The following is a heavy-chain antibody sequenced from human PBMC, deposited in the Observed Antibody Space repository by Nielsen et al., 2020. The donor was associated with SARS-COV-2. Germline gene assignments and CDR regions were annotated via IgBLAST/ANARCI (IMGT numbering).Heavy chain of an antibody. CDR1: GFTFSDYY. J-gene: IGHJ6*02. Sequence: GGSLRLSCAASGFTFSDYYMSWIRQAPGKGLEWVSAISGSGGSTYYADSVKGRFTISRDNSKNTLYLQMNSLRAEDTAVYYCAKENIVVVTANDYYGMDVWGQGTTVTVSS. CDR2: ISGSGGST. CDR3: AKENIVVVTANDYYGMDV. D-gene: IGHD2-21*02. V-gene: IGHV3-23*01.